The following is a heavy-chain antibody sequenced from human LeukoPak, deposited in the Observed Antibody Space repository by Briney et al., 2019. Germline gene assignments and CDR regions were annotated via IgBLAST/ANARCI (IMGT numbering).Heavy chain of an antibody. CDR2: IYYSGST. CDR3: ARVLVKWLLFFDY. CDR1: GGSINSYY. J-gene: IGHJ4*02. Sequence: SETLSLTCTVSGGSINSYYWSWIRQPPGKGLEWTGYIYYSGSTKYNPSLKSRVTISVDTSKNQFSLKLSSVTAADTAVYYCARVLVKWLLFFDYWGQGTLVTVSS. V-gene: IGHV4-59*01. D-gene: IGHD1-26*01.